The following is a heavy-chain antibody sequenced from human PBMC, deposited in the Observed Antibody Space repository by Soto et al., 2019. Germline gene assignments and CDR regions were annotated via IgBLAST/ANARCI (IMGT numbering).Heavy chain of an antibody. V-gene: IGHV4-59*08. J-gene: IGHJ4*02. CDR2: IYYSGSA. CDR3: ARKNYGSGSPFDY. D-gene: IGHD3-10*01. CDR1: GASISSYH. Sequence: SETLSLTCSVSGASISSYHWSWIRQPPGKGLEWIGYIYYSGSANYNPSLKSRVTISVDTSKNQFSLKVSSVTAADTAVYFCARKNYGSGSPFDYWGQGTLVTVSS.